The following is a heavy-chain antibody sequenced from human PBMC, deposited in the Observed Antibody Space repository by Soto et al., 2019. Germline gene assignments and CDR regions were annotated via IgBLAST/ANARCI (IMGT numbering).Heavy chain of an antibody. J-gene: IGHJ4*02. CDR3: ARLNQIAVAGWAIGY. CDR1: GYTFTSYG. CDR2: ISAYNGNT. V-gene: IGHV1-18*01. D-gene: IGHD6-19*01. Sequence: ASVTVSCKASGYTFTSYGIIWVRQAPGQGLEWMGWISAYNGNTNYAQKLQGRVTMTTDTSTSTAYMELRSLRSDDTAVYYCARLNQIAVAGWAIGYWGQGTLVTVSS.